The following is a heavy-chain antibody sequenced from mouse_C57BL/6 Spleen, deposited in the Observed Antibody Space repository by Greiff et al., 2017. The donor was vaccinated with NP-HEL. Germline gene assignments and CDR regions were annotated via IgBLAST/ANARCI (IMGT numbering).Heavy chain of an antibody. J-gene: IGHJ4*01. CDR1: GYTFTSYG. D-gene: IGHD2-5*01. Sequence: QVQLQQSGAELARPGASVKLSCKASGYTFTSYGISWVKQRTGQGLEWIGEIYPRSGNTYYNDKFKGKATLTADKSSSTAYMELRSLPSEDSAVYFCARRGNYSIYVGVDYWGQGTSVTVSS. CDR2: IYPRSGNT. CDR3: ARRGNYSIYVGVDY. V-gene: IGHV1-81*01.